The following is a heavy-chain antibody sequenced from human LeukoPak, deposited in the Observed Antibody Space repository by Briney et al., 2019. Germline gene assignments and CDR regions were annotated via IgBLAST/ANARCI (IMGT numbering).Heavy chain of an antibody. CDR1: GFTFSSYS. CDR2: ISSSSSYI. D-gene: IGHD1-14*01. V-gene: IGHV3-21*01. CDR3: ARDLESRSLGTHFDY. J-gene: IGHJ4*02. Sequence: GGSLRLSCAASGFTFSSYSMNWVRQAPGKGLEWVSSISSSSSYIYYADSVKGRFTISRDNAKNSLYLQMNSLRAEDTAVYYCARDLESRSLGTHFDYWGQGTLVTVSS.